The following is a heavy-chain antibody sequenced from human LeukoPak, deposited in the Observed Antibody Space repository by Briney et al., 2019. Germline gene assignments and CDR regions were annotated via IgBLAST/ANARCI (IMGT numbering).Heavy chain of an antibody. CDR3: ARDRGFGVVKDY. CDR1: GFTFSRYT. CDR2: ISGDSKYI. Sequence: GGSLRLSCAGSGFTFSRYTFNWVRQAPGRGLEWVSAISGDSKYIYYTDSVKGRFTISRDNAKNSLYLQMNSLRAEDTAVYYCARDRGFGVVKDYWGQGTLVTVSS. D-gene: IGHD3-3*01. J-gene: IGHJ4*02. V-gene: IGHV3-21*01.